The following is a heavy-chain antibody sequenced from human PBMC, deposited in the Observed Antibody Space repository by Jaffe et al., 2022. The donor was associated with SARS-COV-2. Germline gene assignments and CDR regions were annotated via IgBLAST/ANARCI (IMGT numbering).Heavy chain of an antibody. V-gene: IGHV4-59*01. Sequence: QVQLQESGPGLVKPSETLSLTCTVSGGSISSYYWSWIRQPPGKGLEWIGYIYYSGSTNYNPSLKSRVTISVDTSKNQFSLKLSSVTAADTAVYYCARITIFGVGGNHGMDVWGQGTTVTVSS. J-gene: IGHJ6*02. CDR2: IYYSGST. D-gene: IGHD3-3*01. CDR1: GGSISSYY. CDR3: ARITIFGVGGNHGMDV.